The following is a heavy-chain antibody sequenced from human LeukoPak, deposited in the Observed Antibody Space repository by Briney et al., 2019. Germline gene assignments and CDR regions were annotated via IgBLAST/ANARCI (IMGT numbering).Heavy chain of an antibody. CDR3: ARGNWNGVSVWGAEHDY. CDR1: GFTFSSYS. CDR2: ISSSSSYI. Sequence: GGSLRLSCAASGFTFSSYSMNWVRQAPGKGLEWVSSISSSSSYIYYADSVKGRFTISRDNAKNSLYLQMNSLRAEDTAVYYCARGNWNGVSVWGAEHDYWGQGTLVTVSS. J-gene: IGHJ4*02. D-gene: IGHD1-1*01. V-gene: IGHV3-21*01.